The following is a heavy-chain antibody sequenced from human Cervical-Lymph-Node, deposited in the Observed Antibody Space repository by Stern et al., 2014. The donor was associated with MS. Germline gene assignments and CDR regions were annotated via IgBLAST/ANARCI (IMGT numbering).Heavy chain of an antibody. CDR1: GGSISSGGYY. CDR3: ARVSYDFWSGYYVFDY. V-gene: IGHV4-31*03. CDR2: IYYSGST. D-gene: IGHD3-3*01. J-gene: IGHJ4*02. Sequence: VQLQESGPGLVKTSQTLSLTCTVSGGSISSGGYYWSWIRQQPGKGLEWIGNIYYSGSTYYNPSIKSRVAISVDASKNQFSLKLSSVTAADTAVYYCARVSYDFWSGYYVFDYWGQGTLVTVSS.